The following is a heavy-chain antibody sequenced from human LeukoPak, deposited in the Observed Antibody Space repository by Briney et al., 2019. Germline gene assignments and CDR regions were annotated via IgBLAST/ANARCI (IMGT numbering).Heavy chain of an antibody. D-gene: IGHD4-17*01. Sequence: ASVKVSCKASGYTFTNYDINWVRQAPGQGLEWMGWMNPNSGKTGYAQKFRGRVTMTMNTSISTAYMELSSLRSEDTAVYYCATDTVTTGYGMDVWGQGTTVTVSS. J-gene: IGHJ6*02. CDR1: GYTFTNYD. CDR3: ATDTVTTGYGMDV. V-gene: IGHV1-8*01. CDR2: MNPNSGKT.